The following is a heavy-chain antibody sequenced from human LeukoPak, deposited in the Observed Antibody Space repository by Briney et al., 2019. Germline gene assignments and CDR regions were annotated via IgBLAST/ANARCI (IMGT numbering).Heavy chain of an antibody. Sequence: ASVKVSCKASVYTFTSNYMHWVRQAPGQGIEWMGIINPSGGSKSYAQKFQGRVTMTRDTSTSTVYMELSSLRSEDTAVYYCASAGYDGAFDYWVQGTLVTVSS. D-gene: IGHD5-12*01. CDR1: VYTFTSNY. V-gene: IGHV1-46*03. CDR2: INPSGGSK. J-gene: IGHJ4*02. CDR3: ASAGYDGAFDY.